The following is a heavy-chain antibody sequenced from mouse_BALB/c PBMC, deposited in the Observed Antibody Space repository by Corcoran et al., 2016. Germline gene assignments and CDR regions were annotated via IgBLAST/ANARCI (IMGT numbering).Heavy chain of an antibody. J-gene: IGHJ3*01. CDR2: IDPANGNT. CDR3: VRERYDWFAY. V-gene: IGHV14-3*02. D-gene: IGHD2-14*01. Sequence: EVQLQQSGAELVKPWASVKLSCTASGLNIKDTYMHWVKQRPEQGLEWIGRIDPANGNTKYDPKFQGKATITADTSSNTAYLQLSSLTSEDTAVYYCVRERYDWFAYWGQGTLVTVSA. CDR1: GLNIKDTY.